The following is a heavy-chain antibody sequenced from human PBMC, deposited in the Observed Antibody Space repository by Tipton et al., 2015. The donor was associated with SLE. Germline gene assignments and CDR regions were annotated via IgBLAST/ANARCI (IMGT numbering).Heavy chain of an antibody. D-gene: IGHD2-21*02. CDR1: GASIGSGGYS. CDR3: ARCDTGFDY. CDR2: IFHSGIT. V-gene: IGHV4-30-2*01. J-gene: IGHJ4*02. Sequence: TLSLTCAVSGASIGSGGYSWNWIRQPPGKGLQWIGYIFHSGITYYNPSLESRVTISVDTSKNQFSLKLSSVTAADTAVYYCARCDTGFDYWGQGTLVTVSS.